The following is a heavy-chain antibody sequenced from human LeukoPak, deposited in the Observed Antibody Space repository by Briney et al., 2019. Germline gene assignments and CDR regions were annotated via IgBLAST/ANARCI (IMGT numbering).Heavy chain of an antibody. J-gene: IGHJ4*02. V-gene: IGHV3-48*01. CDR1: GFTFSAYS. CDR2: ISSSSMTV. Sequence: GGSLRLSCAASGFTFSAYSMTWVRQAPGKGLEWLSYISSSSMTVYYADSVKGRFTISRDNGKNSLFLQMNSLRADDTAVYYCARDTLGEGEDANYAVYYFDYWGQGTVVTVSS. D-gene: IGHD3-10*01. CDR3: ARDTLGEGEDANYAVYYFDY.